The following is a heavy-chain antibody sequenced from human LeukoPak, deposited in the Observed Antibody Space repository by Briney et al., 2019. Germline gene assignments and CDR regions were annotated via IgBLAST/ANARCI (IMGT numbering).Heavy chain of an antibody. CDR2: ISSSGSTI. CDR3: ARDLAWGAFDY. V-gene: IGHV3-48*03. CDR1: GFTFSSYE. Sequence: GGSLRLSCAASGFTFSSYEMNWVRQAPGKGLEWVSYISSSGSTIYYADSVKGRFTISRDDSKNTLSLQMNSLRVEDTAVYYCARDLAWGAFDYWGQGTLVTVSS. J-gene: IGHJ4*02. D-gene: IGHD3-16*01.